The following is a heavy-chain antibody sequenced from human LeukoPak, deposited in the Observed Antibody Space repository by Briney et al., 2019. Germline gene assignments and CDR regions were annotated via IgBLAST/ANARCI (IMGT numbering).Heavy chain of an antibody. D-gene: IGHD3-3*01. Sequence: GGSLRLSCAASGFTFSNYCMNWVRQAPGKGLEWVSSISSSSNYIYYADSVKGRFTISRDNAKNSLYLQMNSLRAEDTAVYYCARDLTDDFWSGYHFDYWGQGTLATVSS. CDR3: ARDLTDDFWSGYHFDY. CDR2: ISSSSNYI. CDR1: GFTFSNYC. V-gene: IGHV3-21*01. J-gene: IGHJ4*02.